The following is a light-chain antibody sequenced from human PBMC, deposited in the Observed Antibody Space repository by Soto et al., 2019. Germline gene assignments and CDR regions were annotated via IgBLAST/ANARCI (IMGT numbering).Light chain of an antibody. CDR2: DAS. J-gene: IGKJ1*01. CDR3: QQRSNWPRT. Sequence: EIVLTQSPATLSLSPGERATLSCRASLSVNNYLAWYQQKPGQAPWLLIYDASNRATGIPPRFSGSGSGTDFTLTISRLEPEDSAVYYCQQRSNWPRTFGQGTKVEI. V-gene: IGKV3-11*01. CDR1: LSVNNY.